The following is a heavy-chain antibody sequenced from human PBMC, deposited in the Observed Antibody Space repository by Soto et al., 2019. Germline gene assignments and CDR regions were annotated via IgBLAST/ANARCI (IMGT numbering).Heavy chain of an antibody. CDR1: GYSLSNYA. D-gene: IGHD5-18*01. Sequence: GSLRLSCAASGYSLSNYAMRWVRQAPGKFLEFCSLLTTGVDHTYCVYSLKLRFTIYIANSSNTLSLQIKRLGADDRAVYYCEKDGYTYGRGRYFDSWGQGSLASVTS. CDR3: EKDGYTYGRGRYFDS. CDR2: LTTGVDHT. V-gene: IGHV3-23*01. J-gene: IGHJ4*02.